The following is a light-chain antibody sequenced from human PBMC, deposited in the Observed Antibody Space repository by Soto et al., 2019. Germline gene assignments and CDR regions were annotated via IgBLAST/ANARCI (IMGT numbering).Light chain of an antibody. Sequence: DIQMTQSPSAMSASVGDRVTITCRASQDITNYLVWFQQKPGKVPQRLIYEASTLHTGVPSRFSGGGSGTQFTLTISSLQPEDFVTYYCLQNSDFPWTFGQGTKVEIK. CDR2: EAS. CDR1: QDITNY. CDR3: LQNSDFPWT. V-gene: IGKV1-17*03. J-gene: IGKJ1*01.